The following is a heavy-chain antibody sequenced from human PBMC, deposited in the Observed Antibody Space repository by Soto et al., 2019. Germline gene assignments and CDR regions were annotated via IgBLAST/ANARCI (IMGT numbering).Heavy chain of an antibody. CDR3: ARERTFGDNKHNYMDV. Sequence: QVQLVESGGGVVQPGRSLRLSCAASEFTFSRHGMHWVRQAPGKVLQGVGVIWSDGSNEVYADSVKGRFIISRDNSKNILYLQMNSLRAEDTAVYYCARERTFGDNKHNYMDVWGTGITVTVSS. CDR2: IWSDGSNE. V-gene: IGHV3-33*01. CDR1: EFTFSRHG. J-gene: IGHJ6*03. D-gene: IGHD3-10*01.